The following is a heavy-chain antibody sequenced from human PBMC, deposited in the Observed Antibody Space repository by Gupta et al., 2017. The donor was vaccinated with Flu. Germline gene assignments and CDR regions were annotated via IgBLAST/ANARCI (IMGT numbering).Heavy chain of an antibody. Sequence: QVQLQESGPGLVKTSETLFLSCNVSGASISSNSYYWGWIRQPPGKGLEWSGSLYKSGSTYYNPYPHDRATRGMDMPKNQFSLKLTAVTAADTAVYICARQDWEAHDSVGTGYSSFLDSWGQEIPVTVSS. CDR2: LYKSGST. D-gene: IGHD3-9*01. V-gene: IGHV4-39*01. CDR3: ARQDWEAHDSVGTGYSSFLDS. J-gene: IGHJ5*01. CDR1: GASISSNSYY.